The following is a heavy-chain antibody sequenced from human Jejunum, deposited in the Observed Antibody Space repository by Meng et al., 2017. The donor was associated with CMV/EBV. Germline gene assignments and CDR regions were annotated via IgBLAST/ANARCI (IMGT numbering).Heavy chain of an antibody. V-gene: IGHV4-59*13. Sequence: WVRQAPGKGLEWVGNVYYSGSVNYNPSLKSRVTVSVDTSKNHFSLKLSSVTAADTAVYYCAREASDGHIGAFDSWGQGTLVTVSS. CDR2: VYYSGSV. CDR3: AREASDGHIGAFDS. D-gene: IGHD5-24*01. J-gene: IGHJ4*02.